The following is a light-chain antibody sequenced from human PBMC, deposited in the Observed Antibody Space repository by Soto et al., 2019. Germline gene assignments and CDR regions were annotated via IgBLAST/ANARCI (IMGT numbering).Light chain of an antibody. CDR1: SSNIGADND. J-gene: IGLJ2*01. V-gene: IGLV1-40*03. CDR2: GDS. Sequence: QSVVTQPPSVSGAPGQRVTISCTGSSSNIGADNDVHWYQQLPGTAPKLLIYGDSNRPSGVPDRFSGSKSGASASLAITGLQPEDEADYYCQSYDSSLSGVVFGGGTKLTVL. CDR3: QSYDSSLSGVV.